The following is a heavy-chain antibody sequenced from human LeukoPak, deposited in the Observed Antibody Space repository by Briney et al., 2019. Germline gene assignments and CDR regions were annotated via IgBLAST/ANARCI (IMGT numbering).Heavy chain of an antibody. J-gene: IGHJ3*02. V-gene: IGHV4-59*11. CDR1: NDSFSSHY. D-gene: IGHD4-17*01. CDR3: ARDLVTVTKGFDI. CDR2: VSYIGST. Sequence: SETLSLTCAVSNDSFSSHYWTWIRQPPGKGLEWFGYVSYIGSTDYNPSLKSRVTISIDTSKNQFSLKLTSVTAADTAVYYCARDLVTVTKGFDIWGQGTMVSVSS.